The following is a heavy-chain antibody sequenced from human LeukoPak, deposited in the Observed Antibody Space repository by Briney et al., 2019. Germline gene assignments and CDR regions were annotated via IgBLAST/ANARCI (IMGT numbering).Heavy chain of an antibody. CDR2: IYHSGST. J-gene: IGHJ4*02. D-gene: IGHD6-19*01. CDR3: AGRYSSGKFDY. V-gene: IGHV4-30-2*05. CDR1: GGSISSGGYS. Sequence: SETLSLTCAVSGGSISSGGYSWGWIRQPPGKGLEWIGYIYHSGSTYYNPSLKSRVTISVDTSKNQFSLKLSSVTAADTAVYYCAGRYSSGKFDYWGQGTLVTVSS.